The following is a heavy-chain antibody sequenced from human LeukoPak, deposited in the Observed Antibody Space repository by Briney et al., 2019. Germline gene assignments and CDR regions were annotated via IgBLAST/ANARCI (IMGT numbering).Heavy chain of an antibody. V-gene: IGHV4-39*01. D-gene: IGHD6-13*01. CDR2: IYYSGST. J-gene: IGHJ3*02. CDR3: ATPNRYSSSWGTGGGAFDI. Sequence: PSETLSLTCTVSGGSISSSSYYWGWIRQPPGKGLEWIGSIYYSGSTYYNPSLKSRVTISVDTSKNQFSLKLSSVTAADTAVYYCATPNRYSSSWGTGGGAFDIWGQGTMVTVS. CDR1: GGSISSSSYY.